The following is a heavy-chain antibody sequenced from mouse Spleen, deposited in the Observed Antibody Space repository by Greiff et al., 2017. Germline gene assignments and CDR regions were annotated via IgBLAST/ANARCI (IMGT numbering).Heavy chain of an antibody. D-gene: IGHD2-12*01. J-gene: IGHJ4*01. CDR1: GYTFTSYW. V-gene: IGHV1-61*01. Sequence: QVQLQQPGTELVRPGSSVKLSCKASGYTFTSYWMDWVKQRPGQGLEWIGNIYPSDSETHYNQNFNDRATLTVDKSSSTAYMQLNSLISGDSAVYYCARGGSYYGYDQGAMDYWGQGTSVTVSS. CDR3: ARGGSYYGYDQGAMDY. CDR2: IYPSDSET.